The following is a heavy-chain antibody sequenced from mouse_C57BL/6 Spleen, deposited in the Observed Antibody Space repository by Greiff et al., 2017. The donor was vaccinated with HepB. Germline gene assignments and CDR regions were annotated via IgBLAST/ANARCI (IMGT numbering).Heavy chain of an antibody. CDR2: IWSGGST. Sequence: VKVVESGPGLVQPSQSLSITCTVSGFSLTSYGVHWVRQSPGKGLEWLGVIWSGGSTDYNAAFISRLSISKDNSKSQVFFKMNSLQADDTAIYYCARNPHYYGSSSAMDYWGQGTSVTVSS. D-gene: IGHD1-1*01. CDR1: GFSLTSYG. J-gene: IGHJ4*01. CDR3: ARNPHYYGSSSAMDY. V-gene: IGHV2-2*01.